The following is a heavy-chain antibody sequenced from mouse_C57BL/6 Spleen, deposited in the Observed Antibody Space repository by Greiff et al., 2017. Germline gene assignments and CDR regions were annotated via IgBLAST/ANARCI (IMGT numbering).Heavy chain of an antibody. Sequence: EVKVVESEGGLVQPGSSMKLSCTASGFTFSDYYMAWVRQVPEKGLEWVANINYDGSSTYYLDSLKSRFIISRDNAKNILYLQMSSLKSEDTATYYCARGDYDGSSYYYAMDYWGQGTSVTVAS. CDR3: ARGDYDGSSYYYAMDY. CDR2: INYDGSST. D-gene: IGHD1-1*01. J-gene: IGHJ4*01. CDR1: GFTFSDYY. V-gene: IGHV5-16*01.